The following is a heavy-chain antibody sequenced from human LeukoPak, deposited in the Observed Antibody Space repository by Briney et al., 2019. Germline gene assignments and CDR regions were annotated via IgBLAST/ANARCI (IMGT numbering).Heavy chain of an antibody. CDR3: AATSVAYCSGGSCPEEH. J-gene: IGHJ4*02. V-gene: IGHV3-53*01. Sequence: GGSLRLSCTASGFSVTGNYMSWVRQAPGKGLEWVSVFYGGGATYHVDSVKGRFTFSRDSSTNTLYLEMNNLRAEDTAVYYCAATSVAYCSGGSCPEEHWGPGTLVTVSS. CDR2: FYGGGAT. D-gene: IGHD2-15*01. CDR1: GFSVTGNY.